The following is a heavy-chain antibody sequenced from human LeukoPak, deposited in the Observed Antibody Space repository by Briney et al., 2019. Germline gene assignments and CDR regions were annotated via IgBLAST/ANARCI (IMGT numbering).Heavy chain of an antibody. CDR3: ARGDFWSGYTLDY. CDR2: INPNSGGT. Sequence: ASVKVSCKASRYTFTGYYMHWLRQAPGQGLEWMGWINPNSGGTNYAQKFQGRVTMTRDTSISTAYMELSRLRSDDTAVYYCARGDFWSGYTLDYWGQGTLVTVSS. V-gene: IGHV1-2*02. J-gene: IGHJ4*02. D-gene: IGHD3-3*01. CDR1: RYTFTGYY.